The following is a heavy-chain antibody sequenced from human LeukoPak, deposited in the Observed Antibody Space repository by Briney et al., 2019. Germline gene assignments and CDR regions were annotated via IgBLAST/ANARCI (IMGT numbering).Heavy chain of an antibody. CDR1: GYTFTGYY. V-gene: IGHV1-2*02. J-gene: IGHJ4*02. CDR3: ARDRAVATIGGVDY. Sequence: ASVKVSCKASGYTFTGYYMHWVRQAPGQGLEWMGCINPNSGGTNYAQKFQGRVTMTRDTSISTAYMDLSRLRSDDTAVYYCARDRAVATIGGVDYWGQGTLVTVSS. D-gene: IGHD5-12*01. CDR2: INPNSGGT.